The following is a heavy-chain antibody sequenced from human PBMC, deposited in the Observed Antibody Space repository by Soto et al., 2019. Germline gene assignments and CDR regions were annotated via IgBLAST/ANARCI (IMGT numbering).Heavy chain of an antibody. CDR2: IYYSGST. CDR1: GGSISSYY. Sequence: PSETLSLTCTVSGGSISSYYWSWIRQPPGKGLDWIGYIYYSGSTNYNPSLKSRVTISVDTSKKQFSLKLSSVTAADTAVYYCARGKVLAAAGSTGFDYWGQGTLVTVSS. J-gene: IGHJ4*02. V-gene: IGHV4-59*12. D-gene: IGHD6-13*01. CDR3: ARGKVLAAAGSTGFDY.